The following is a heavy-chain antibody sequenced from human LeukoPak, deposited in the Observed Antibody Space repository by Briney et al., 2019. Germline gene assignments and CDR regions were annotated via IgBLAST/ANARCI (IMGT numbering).Heavy chain of an antibody. CDR1: GFTFSSYA. D-gene: IGHD6-19*01. V-gene: IGHV3-64*04. CDR3: ARGQQWLVLGGFDY. J-gene: IGHJ4*02. CDR2: ISSNGGST. Sequence: GGSLRLSCSASGFTFSSYAMHWVRQAPGKGLEYVSAISSNGGSTYYADSVKGRLTISRDNSKNTLYLQMNSLRAEDTAVYYCARGQQWLVLGGFDYWGQGTLVTVSS.